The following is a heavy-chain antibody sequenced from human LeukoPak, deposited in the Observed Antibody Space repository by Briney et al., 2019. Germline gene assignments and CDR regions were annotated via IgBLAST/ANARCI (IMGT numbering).Heavy chain of an antibody. Sequence: SETLSLTCTVSVDXISSYYWSWIRQPPGKGLEWIGYMYYSGNTNYNPSLKSRLTTSLDTSKNQFSLKLSSVTAADTAVYYCARGKYYFDYWGQGTLVTVSS. J-gene: IGHJ4*02. CDR1: VDXISSYY. CDR2: MYYSGNT. CDR3: ARGKYYFDY. V-gene: IGHV4-59*01.